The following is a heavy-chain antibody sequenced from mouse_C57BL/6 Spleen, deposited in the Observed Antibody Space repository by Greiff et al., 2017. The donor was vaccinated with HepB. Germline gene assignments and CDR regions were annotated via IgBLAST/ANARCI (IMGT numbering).Heavy chain of an antibody. D-gene: IGHD2-4*01. CDR1: GYAFSSSW. CDR2: IYPGDGDT. Sequence: VQLQQSGPELVKPGASVKISCKASGYAFSSSWMNWVKQRPGKGLEWIGRIYPGDGDTNYNGKFKGKATLTADKSSSTADMQPSSLTSKDSAVYFYARSGIYYDYDGYAMDYWGQGTSVTVSS. CDR3: ARSGIYYDYDGYAMDY. V-gene: IGHV1-82*01. J-gene: IGHJ4*01.